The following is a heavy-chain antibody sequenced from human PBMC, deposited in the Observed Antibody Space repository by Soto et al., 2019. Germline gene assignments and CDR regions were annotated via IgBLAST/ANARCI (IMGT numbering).Heavy chain of an antibody. CDR3: ARLVVVVAAEAWFAP. V-gene: IGHV1-18*01. Sequence: ASLKVSLKASGFTLTPYGISWGRQAPGQGLEWMGWISAYNGNTNYAQKLQGRVTMTTDTSTSTAYMELRSLRSDDTAVYYCARLVVVVAAEAWFAPWGQGTLVTVSS. CDR2: ISAYNGNT. CDR1: GFTLTPYG. D-gene: IGHD2-15*01. J-gene: IGHJ5*02.